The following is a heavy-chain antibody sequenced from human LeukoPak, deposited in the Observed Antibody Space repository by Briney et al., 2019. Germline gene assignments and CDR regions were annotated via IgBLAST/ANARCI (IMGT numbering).Heavy chain of an antibody. Sequence: PGGSLRLSCAASGFTFSSYAMHWVRQAPGKGLEWVAVISYDGSNKYYADSVKGRFTISRDNSKNTLYLQMNSQRAEDTAVYYCARKLAAADPNYWGQGTLVTVSS. V-gene: IGHV3-30-3*01. D-gene: IGHD6-13*01. CDR1: GFTFSSYA. CDR2: ISYDGSNK. CDR3: ARKLAAADPNY. J-gene: IGHJ4*02.